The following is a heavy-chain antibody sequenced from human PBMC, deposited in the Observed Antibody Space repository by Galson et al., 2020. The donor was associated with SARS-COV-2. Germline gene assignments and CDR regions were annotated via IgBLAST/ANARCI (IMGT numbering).Heavy chain of an antibody. J-gene: IGHJ4*02. CDR3: AKDRGDFWSGYYHLFDY. CDR2: ISGSGDNT. CDR1: GFPFSGYA. D-gene: IGHD3-3*01. V-gene: IGHV3-23*01. Sequence: GESLKISCAASGFPFSGYALSWVRQAPGKGLEWVSAISGSGDNTVSADSVKGRFTISRDKSKSVMYLQMNCLRAEDTAVYYCAKDRGDFWSGYYHLFDYWGQGTLVTVSS.